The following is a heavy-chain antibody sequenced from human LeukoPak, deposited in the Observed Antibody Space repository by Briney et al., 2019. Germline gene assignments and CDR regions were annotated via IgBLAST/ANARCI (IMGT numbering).Heavy chain of an antibody. Sequence: SETLSLTCAVYGGSFSGYYWSWIRQPPGKGLEWIGEINHSGSTNYNPSLKSRVTISVDTSKNQFSLKLRSVTAADTAVYYCARDHQGTYFDFWSGSKANNYYYMDVWGKGTTVTVSS. D-gene: IGHD3-3*01. CDR3: ARDHQGTYFDFWSGSKANNYYYMDV. J-gene: IGHJ6*03. V-gene: IGHV4-34*01. CDR1: GGSFSGYY. CDR2: INHSGST.